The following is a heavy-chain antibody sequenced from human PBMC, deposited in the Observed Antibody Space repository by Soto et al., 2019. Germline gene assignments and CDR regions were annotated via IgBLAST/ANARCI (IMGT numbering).Heavy chain of an antibody. CDR2: IYGNGRTT. CDR3: AKDRHPDGLWPFDH. V-gene: IGHV3-23*01. CDR1: GFTFDTYT. Sequence: EVQLMESGGALVQPGGSLRLSCAASGFTFDTYTMTWVRQAPGKGLEWVSSIYGNGRTTFYADSVRGRFTISKDFSRATLYLQMNGLRVEDTATYYCAKDRHPDGLWPFDHRGRGTLVTVSS. J-gene: IGHJ4*01. D-gene: IGHD2-8*01.